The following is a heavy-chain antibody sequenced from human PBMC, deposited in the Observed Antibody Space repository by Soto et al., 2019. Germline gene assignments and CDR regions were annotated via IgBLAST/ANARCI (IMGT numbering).Heavy chain of an antibody. D-gene: IGHD3-3*01. Sequence: SETLSLTCAVYGGSFSVYYWSWIRQPPGKGLEWIGEINHSGSTNYNPSLKSRVTISVDTSKNQFSLKLSSVTAADTAVYYCARYDLSSFDYWGQGTLVTVSS. CDR2: INHSGST. CDR3: ARYDLSSFDY. CDR1: GGSFSVYY. V-gene: IGHV4-34*01. J-gene: IGHJ4*02.